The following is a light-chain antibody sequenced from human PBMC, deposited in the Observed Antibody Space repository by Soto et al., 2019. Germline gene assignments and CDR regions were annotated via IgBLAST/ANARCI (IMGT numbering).Light chain of an antibody. V-gene: IGKV3-20*01. CDR2: GAS. CDR3: QQYGSSPWT. J-gene: IGKJ1*01. Sequence: TPSPRTMSLSPGERATLSCRASQSVSSSYLAWYQQKPGQAPRLLIYGASSRATGIPDRFSGSGSGTDFTLTSSRLEPEDFAVYYCQQYGSSPWTFGQ. CDR1: QSVSSSY.